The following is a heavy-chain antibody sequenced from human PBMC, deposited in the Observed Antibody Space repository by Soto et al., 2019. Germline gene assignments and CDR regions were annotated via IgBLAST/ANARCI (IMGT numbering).Heavy chain of an antibody. CDR3: ASVNYGDYGGVYDY. D-gene: IGHD4-17*01. CDR2: INSDGSST. V-gene: IGHV3-74*01. CDR1: GFTVSSYL. J-gene: IGHJ4*02. Sequence: EVQLVASGGGLVQPGGSLRLSCAASGFTVSSYLMHWVRQAPGKGLVWVSRINSDGSSTSFVDSVKGRFTISRDHAKNTLYLQMNSLRAEDTAVYYCASVNYGDYGGVYDYWGQGTLVTVSS.